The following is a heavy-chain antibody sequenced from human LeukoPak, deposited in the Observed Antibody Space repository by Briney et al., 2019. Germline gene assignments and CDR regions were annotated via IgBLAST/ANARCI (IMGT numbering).Heavy chain of an antibody. CDR3: ARDHSSSSRFDY. D-gene: IGHD6-6*01. J-gene: IGHJ4*02. CDR1: GGSITSYY. V-gene: IGHV4-59*01. CDR2: IYYSGST. Sequence: PSETLSLTCTVSGGSITSYYWSWIRQPPGKGLEWIGYIYYSGSTNYNPSLKSRVTISVDTSKNQFSLELSSVTAADTAVYYCARDHSSSSRFDYWGQGTLVTVSS.